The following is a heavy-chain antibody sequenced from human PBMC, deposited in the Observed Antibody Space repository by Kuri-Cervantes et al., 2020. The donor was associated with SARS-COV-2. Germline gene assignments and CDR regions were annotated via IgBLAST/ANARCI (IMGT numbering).Heavy chain of an antibody. CDR1: GFTFSSYS. CDR3: AKDVSVTSRGDAFDI. D-gene: IGHD4-17*01. J-gene: IGHJ3*02. V-gene: IGHV3-21*04. Sequence: GGSLRLSCAASGFTFSSYSMNWVRQAPGKGLEWVSSISSSSSYIYYADSVKGRFTISRDNAKNSLYLQMNSLRAADTAIYYCAKDVSVTSRGDAFDIWGQGTRVTVSS. CDR2: ISSSSSYI.